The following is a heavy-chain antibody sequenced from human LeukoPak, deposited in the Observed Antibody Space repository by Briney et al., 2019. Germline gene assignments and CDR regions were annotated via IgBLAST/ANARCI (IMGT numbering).Heavy chain of an antibody. CDR3: ARRIDFWSGYY. CDR2: INHSGST. CDR1: GGSFSGYY. D-gene: IGHD3-3*01. J-gene: IGHJ4*02. Sequence: SETLSLTCAVYGGSFSGYYWSWIRQPPGKGLEWIGEINHSGSTNYNPSLKSRVTISVDTSKNQFSLKLSSVTAADTAVYYCARRIDFWSGYYWGQGTLVTVSS. V-gene: IGHV4-34*01.